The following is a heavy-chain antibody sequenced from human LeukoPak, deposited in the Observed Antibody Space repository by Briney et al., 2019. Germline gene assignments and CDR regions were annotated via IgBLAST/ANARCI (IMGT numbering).Heavy chain of an antibody. D-gene: IGHD2-21*02. CDR1: GYSFTNYW. V-gene: IGHV5-51*01. Sequence: GESLKISCKGSGYSFTNYWIGWVRQMPGKGLEWMGIIYPGDSDTRYSPSFQGQVTISADKSISTAYLQWSSLKASDTAMYYCARHKGVPATLGLFDYWGQGTLVTVSS. J-gene: IGHJ4*02. CDR2: IYPGDSDT. CDR3: ARHKGVPATLGLFDY.